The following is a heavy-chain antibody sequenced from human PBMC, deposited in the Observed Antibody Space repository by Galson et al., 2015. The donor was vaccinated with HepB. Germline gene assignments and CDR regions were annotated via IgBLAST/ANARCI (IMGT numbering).Heavy chain of an antibody. CDR2: IYYSGNT. Sequence: TLSLTCTVSGDSISTYYWSWIRQPPGKGLEWIGYIYYSGNTNYNPSLKSRVTISVDTSKNLFSLRLRSVTAADTAVYYCARGEIAARLYYFDYWGQGTLVTVSS. J-gene: IGHJ4*02. D-gene: IGHD6-6*01. CDR1: GDSISTYY. CDR3: ARGEIAARLYYFDY. V-gene: IGHV4-59*01.